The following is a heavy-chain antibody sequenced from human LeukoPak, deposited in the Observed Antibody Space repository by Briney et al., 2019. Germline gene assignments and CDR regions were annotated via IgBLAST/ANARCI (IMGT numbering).Heavy chain of an antibody. CDR1: GYTFSSSY. J-gene: IGHJ4*02. V-gene: IGHV1-3*03. Sequence: ASVKVSCKASGYTFSSSYIHWVRQAPGQGLEWMGWINTGNGNTKYSQEFQGRVTITRDTSASTAYMELSSLRSDDMAVYYCARVVRYSGGPLTDLLPYYFDYWGQGTLVTVSS. CDR2: INTGNGNT. D-gene: IGHD6-19*01. CDR3: ARVVRYSGGPLTDLLPYYFDY.